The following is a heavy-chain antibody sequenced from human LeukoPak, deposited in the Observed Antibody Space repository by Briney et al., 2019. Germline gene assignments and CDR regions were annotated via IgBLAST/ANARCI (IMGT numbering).Heavy chain of an antibody. CDR1: GGTFSSYT. D-gene: IGHD6-19*01. CDR3: AREYSSGWYPIDY. CDR2: IIPILGIA. J-gene: IGHJ4*02. V-gene: IGHV1-69*02. Sequence: ASVKVSCKASGGTFSSYTISWVRQAPGQGLEWMGRIIPILGIANYAQKFQGRVTITADKSTSTAYMELSSLRSEDTAVYYCAREYSSGWYPIDYWGQGTPVTVSS.